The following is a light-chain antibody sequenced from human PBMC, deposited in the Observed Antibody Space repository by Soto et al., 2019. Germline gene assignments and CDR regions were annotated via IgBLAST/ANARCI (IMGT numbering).Light chain of an antibody. CDR2: AAS. Sequence: DIQMTQSPSSLSASVGDRVTITCRASQSVSSFVNWYQQKPGKAPKLLIYAASSLQSGVPPRFSGSESGTDFTLTISSLQAEDFVTYYCQQSYSNTRTFGQGTRVEVK. CDR3: QQSYSNTRT. CDR1: QSVSSF. J-gene: IGKJ1*01. V-gene: IGKV1-39*01.